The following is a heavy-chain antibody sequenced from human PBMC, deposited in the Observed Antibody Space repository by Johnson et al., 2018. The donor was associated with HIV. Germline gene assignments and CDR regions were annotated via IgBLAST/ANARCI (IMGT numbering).Heavy chain of an antibody. V-gene: IGHV3-30-3*01. CDR2: ISYDGSSK. CDR3: ARDNGDTIFGVVIREGAFDI. J-gene: IGHJ3*02. D-gene: IGHD3-3*01. CDR1: EFTFSNYA. Sequence: QVQLVESGGGLVKPGRSLKLSCAASEFTFSNYAMHWVRQAPGKGLEWVAVISYDGSSKYYADSVTGRFTISRDNAKNSLYLQMNSLRAEDTAVYYCARDNGDTIFGVVIREGAFDIWGQGTMVTVSS.